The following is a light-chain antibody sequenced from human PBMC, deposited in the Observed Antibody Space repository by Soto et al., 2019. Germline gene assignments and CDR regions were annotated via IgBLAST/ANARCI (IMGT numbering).Light chain of an antibody. CDR3: QQYNTYPPT. V-gene: IGKV1-5*03. CDR1: QSISVW. CDR2: KAS. J-gene: IGKJ3*01. Sequence: DIQMTQSPSTLSASVGDRVTITCRASQSISVWLAWYQQKPGKAPNLLIYKASSLQGGVPSRFSGSGSGTEFSLPLSHLQPDDLSNYYCQQYNTYPPTFGPGTKVDIK.